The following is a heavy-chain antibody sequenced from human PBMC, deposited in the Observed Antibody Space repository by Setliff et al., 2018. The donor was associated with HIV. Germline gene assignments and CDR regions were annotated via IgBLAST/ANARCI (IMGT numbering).Heavy chain of an antibody. D-gene: IGHD4-17*01. CDR1: DSGTYY. Sequence: SETLSLTCTVSDSGTYYWSWIRQPAGKGLEWIGRVSSRGDTNYNPSLKSRVTMSVDTSKNQFSLKLTSVTASDTAVYYRERAAAGNTGPFDLWGQGSPVTVSS. J-gene: IGHJ4*02. V-gene: IGHV4-4*07. CDR3: ERAAAGNTGPFDL. CDR2: VSSRGDT.